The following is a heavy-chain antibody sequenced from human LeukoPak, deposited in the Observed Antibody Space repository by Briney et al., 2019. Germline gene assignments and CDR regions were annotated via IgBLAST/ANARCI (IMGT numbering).Heavy chain of an antibody. J-gene: IGHJ6*02. Sequence: PGGSLRLSCAPSGFTFSSYSMNWVRQAPGKGLEWVSSISSSSSYIYYADSVKGRFTISRDNAKNSLYLQMNSLRAEDTAVYYCARDGYCSSTSCLGYYYYGMDVWGQGTTVTVSS. CDR3: ARDGYCSSTSCLGYYYYGMDV. D-gene: IGHD2-2*03. V-gene: IGHV3-21*01. CDR1: GFTFSSYS. CDR2: ISSSSSYI.